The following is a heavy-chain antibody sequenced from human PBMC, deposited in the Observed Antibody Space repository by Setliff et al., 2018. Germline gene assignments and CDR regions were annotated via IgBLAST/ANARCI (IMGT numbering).Heavy chain of an antibody. D-gene: IGHD2-2*01. V-gene: IGHV4-38-2*01. CDR3: ARALGYCSRTSCYADAFDI. CDR2: MYHSGST. CDR1: GHSISSDYY. Sequence: SETLSLTCAVSGHSISSDYYWGWIRQPPGKGLEWIGSMYHSGSTYYNPSLKNRVTISVDTSKNQFSLKLNYVTAADTAVYYCARALGYCSRTSCYADAFDIWGQGTMVTVSS. J-gene: IGHJ3*02.